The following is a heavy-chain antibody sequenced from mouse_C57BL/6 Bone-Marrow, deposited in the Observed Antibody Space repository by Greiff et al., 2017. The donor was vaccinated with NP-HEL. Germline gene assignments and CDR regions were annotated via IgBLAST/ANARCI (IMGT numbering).Heavy chain of an antibody. D-gene: IGHD4-1*01. J-gene: IGHJ3*01. Sequence: EVQLVESGPGLVKPSPSLSLTCSVTGYSITSGYYWNWIRQFPGNKLEWMGYISYDGSNNYNPSLKNQISITRDTSKNPFFLKLNSVTTEDTATYYCAREEEAGTRRFFAYWGQGTLVTVSA. V-gene: IGHV3-6*01. CDR1: GYSITSGYY. CDR3: AREEEAGTRRFFAY. CDR2: ISYDGSN.